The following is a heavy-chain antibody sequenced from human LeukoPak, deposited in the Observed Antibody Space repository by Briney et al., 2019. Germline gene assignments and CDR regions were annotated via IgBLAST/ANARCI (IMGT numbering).Heavy chain of an antibody. D-gene: IGHD3-10*01. Sequence: ASLKVSCKASGYTFASYYMHWVRQAPGQGLEWMGIINPNSGSTTYAQKFQGRVTMTRDTSTTTVNMELSSLRSEDTPVYYCARGLSFGNFDYWGQGTLVTVSS. V-gene: IGHV1-46*01. J-gene: IGHJ4*02. CDR2: INPNSGST. CDR1: GYTFASYY. CDR3: ARGLSFGNFDY.